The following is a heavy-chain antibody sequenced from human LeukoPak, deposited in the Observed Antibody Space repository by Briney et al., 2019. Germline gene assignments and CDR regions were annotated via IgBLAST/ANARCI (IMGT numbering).Heavy chain of an antibody. CDR3: ATLLRLATWFDP. CDR1: GGSFSGYY. J-gene: IGHJ5*02. CDR2: INHSGST. D-gene: IGHD3-16*01. V-gene: IGHV4-34*01. Sequence: PSETLSLTCAVYGGSFSGYYWSWIRQPPGKGLEWIGEINHSGSTNYNPSLKSRVTISVDTSKNQFSLKLSSVTAADTAVYYCATLLRLATWFDPWGQGTLVTVSS.